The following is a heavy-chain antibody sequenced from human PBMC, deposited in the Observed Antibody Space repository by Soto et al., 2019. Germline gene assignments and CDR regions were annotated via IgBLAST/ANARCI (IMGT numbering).Heavy chain of an antibody. CDR3: AAHSSGRPFDY. V-gene: IGHV1-3*01. Sequence: ASLKVSCKASGYTFTSYAMHWVRQAPGQRLEWMGWINAGNGNTKYSQKFQGRVTITRDTSASTAYMELSSLRSEDTAVYYCAAHSSGRPFDYWGQGTLVTVSS. J-gene: IGHJ4*02. D-gene: IGHD3-22*01. CDR2: INAGNGNT. CDR1: GYTFTSYA.